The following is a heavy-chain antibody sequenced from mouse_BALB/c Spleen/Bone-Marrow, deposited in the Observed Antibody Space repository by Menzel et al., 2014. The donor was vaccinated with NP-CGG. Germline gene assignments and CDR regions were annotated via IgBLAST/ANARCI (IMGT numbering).Heavy chain of an antibody. CDR3: ARTAPENFDY. CDR2: IDPANGNT. Sequence: EVQLQQSGAELVKPGASVKLSCTAPGFNIKDTYMHWVKQRPEQGLEWIGRIDPANGNTKYDPKFQGKATITADTSSNTAYLQLSSLTSEDTAVYYCARTAPENFDYWGQGTTLTASS. D-gene: IGHD1-2*01. J-gene: IGHJ2*01. CDR1: GFNIKDTY. V-gene: IGHV14-3*02.